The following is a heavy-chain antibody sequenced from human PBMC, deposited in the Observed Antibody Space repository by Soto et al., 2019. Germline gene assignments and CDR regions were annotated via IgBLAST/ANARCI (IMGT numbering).Heavy chain of an antibody. Sequence: GGSLRLSCAASGFTVSNNYMSWVRQAPGKGLEWVSVIYSGGRTFYADSFKGRFTISRDNSKNTFYLEMSSLRSEDTAVYYCARAGYCSGGSCLVFDYWGQGTLVTVSS. J-gene: IGHJ4*02. V-gene: IGHV3-53*05. D-gene: IGHD2-15*01. CDR1: GFTVSNNY. CDR2: IYSGGRT. CDR3: ARAGYCSGGSCLVFDY.